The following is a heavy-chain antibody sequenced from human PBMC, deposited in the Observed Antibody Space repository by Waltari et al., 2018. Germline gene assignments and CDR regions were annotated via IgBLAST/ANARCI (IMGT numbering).Heavy chain of an antibody. CDR2: ISSHGTST. J-gene: IGHJ4*02. D-gene: IGHD3-10*01. CDR3: VGGEYDYGLGTPL. V-gene: IGHV3-74*01. CDR1: GFSFSTYW. Sequence: EVQVVESGGGLVQPGGSLRLSCAASGFSFSTYWMHWVRQDPGKGLMWVSRISSHGTSTTYADSVKGRFTISRDNAKNTLYLQMDSLRVEDTAVYYCVGGEYDYGLGTPLWGQGTLVTVSS.